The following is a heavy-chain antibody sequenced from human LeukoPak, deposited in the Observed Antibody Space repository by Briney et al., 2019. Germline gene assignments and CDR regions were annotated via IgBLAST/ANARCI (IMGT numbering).Heavy chain of an antibody. D-gene: IGHD6-19*01. CDR2: IYYSGST. J-gene: IGHJ2*01. CDR3: ARLGWRSGWSTWGRSNWGPADWYLDL. V-gene: IGHV4-39*01. CDR1: GGSISSSSYY. Sequence: SETLSLTCTVSGGSISSSSYYWGWIRQPPGKGLEWIGSIYYSGSTYYNPSLKSRVTISVDTSKNQFSLKLSSVTAADTAVYYCARLGWRSGWSTWGRSNWGPADWYLDLWGRGTLVTVSS.